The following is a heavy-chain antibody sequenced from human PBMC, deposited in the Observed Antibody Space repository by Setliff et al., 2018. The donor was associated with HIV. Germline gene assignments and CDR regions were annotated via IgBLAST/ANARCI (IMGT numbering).Heavy chain of an antibody. CDR1: GFTFSSYG. Sequence: PGGSLRLSCAASGFTFSSYGMHWVRQAPGKGLEWVANINQDGSEKYYVDSVEGRFTISRDNARNSLYLQMNDLRAEDTAVYYCATDRGFCTLDYWGQGTLVTVSS. J-gene: IGHJ4*02. CDR2: INQDGSEK. D-gene: IGHD2-8*01. V-gene: IGHV3-7*01. CDR3: ATDRGFCTLDY.